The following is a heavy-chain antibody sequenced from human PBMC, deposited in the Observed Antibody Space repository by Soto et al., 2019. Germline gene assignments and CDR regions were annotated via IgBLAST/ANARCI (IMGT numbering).Heavy chain of an antibody. V-gene: IGHV1-2*02. Sequence: GASVKVSCKASGYTFTGYYMHWVRQAPGQGLEWMGWINPNSGGTNYAQKFQGRVTMTRDTSISTAYMELSRLRSDDTAVYYCANLRPHYDSSGEQFDPWGQGTLVTVSS. CDR3: ANLRPHYDSSGEQFDP. CDR2: INPNSGGT. D-gene: IGHD3-22*01. CDR1: GYTFTGYY. J-gene: IGHJ5*02.